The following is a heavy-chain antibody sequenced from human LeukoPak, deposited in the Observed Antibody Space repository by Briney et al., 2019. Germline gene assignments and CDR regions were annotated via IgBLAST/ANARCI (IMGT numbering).Heavy chain of an antibody. Sequence: GGSLRLSCAASGFTFSSYGMHWVRQAPGKGLEWVAAIWYDGSIQYYADSGKGRFTISRDNSKNTLYLQMNSLRAEDTAVYYCAPIRYFDYWGQGTLVTVSS. CDR1: GFTFSSYG. CDR3: APIRYFDY. J-gene: IGHJ4*02. CDR2: IWYDGSIQ. V-gene: IGHV3-30*02.